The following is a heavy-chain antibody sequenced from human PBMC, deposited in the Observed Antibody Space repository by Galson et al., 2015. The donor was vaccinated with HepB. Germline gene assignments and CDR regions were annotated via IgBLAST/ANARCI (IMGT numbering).Heavy chain of an antibody. CDR3: ARDREWLRLHHFDY. CDR2: INAGNGNT. Sequence: SVKVSCKASGYTFTSYAMHWVRQAPGQRLEWMGWINAGNGNTKYSQKFQGRVTTTRDTSASTAYMELSSLRSEDTAVYYCARDREWLRLHHFDYWGQGTLVTVSS. V-gene: IGHV1-3*01. D-gene: IGHD5-12*01. J-gene: IGHJ4*02. CDR1: GYTFTSYA.